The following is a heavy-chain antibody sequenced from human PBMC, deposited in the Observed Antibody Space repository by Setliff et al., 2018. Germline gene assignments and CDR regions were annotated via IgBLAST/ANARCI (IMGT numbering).Heavy chain of an antibody. V-gene: IGHV1-3*01. D-gene: IGHD1-26*01. J-gene: IGHJ4*02. CDR1: GGIFSIYT. CDR3: ARGDVYSGSYYHFDY. Sequence: ASVKVSCKASGGIFSIYTISWVRQAPGQGLEWMGWINAGNGNIRYSQNFQGRVSITRDTSASTAYMELSSLTSEDTAIYYCARGDVYSGSYYHFDYWGQGTLVTVSS. CDR2: INAGNGNI.